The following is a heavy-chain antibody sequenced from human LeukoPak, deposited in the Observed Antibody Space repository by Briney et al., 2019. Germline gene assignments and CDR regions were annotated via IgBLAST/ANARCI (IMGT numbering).Heavy chain of an antibody. CDR1: GYTLTELS. D-gene: IGHD2-2*01. J-gene: IGHJ3*02. CDR2: FDPEDGET. V-gene: IGHV1-24*01. Sequence: ASVKVSCKVSGYTLTELSIHWVRQAPGKGLEWMGGFDPEDGETIFAQKFQGRVTMTEDTSTLTANMELSSLRSEDTAVYYCATDPAKPERNAFDIWGQGTMVTVSS. CDR3: ATDPAKPERNAFDI.